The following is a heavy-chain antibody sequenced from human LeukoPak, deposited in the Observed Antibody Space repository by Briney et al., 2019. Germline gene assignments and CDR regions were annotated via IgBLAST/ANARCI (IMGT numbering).Heavy chain of an antibody. CDR3: ARRSRWLHFGVDY. CDR2: ISKDGSNE. J-gene: IGHJ4*02. CDR1: APTFTTSA. Sequence: GRSLRLARAVSAPTFTTSAMQWARHAPGKGRGWVAVISKDGSNEHHAHSVKGRSTLSRDNSKNTPYLQMKRPRTEDTAVYYCARRSRWLHFGVDYWGQGTLVTASS. D-gene: IGHD5-24*01. V-gene: IGHV3-30*08.